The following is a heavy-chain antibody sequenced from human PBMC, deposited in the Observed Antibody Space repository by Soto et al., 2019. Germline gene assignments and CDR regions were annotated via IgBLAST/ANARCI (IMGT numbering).Heavy chain of an antibody. CDR1: GFTFSNAW. J-gene: IGHJ3*02. CDR3: TTLDSSGYYGAFDI. D-gene: IGHD3-22*01. Sequence: GGSLRLSCAASGFTFSNAWMNWVRQAPGKGLEWVGRIKSKTDGGTTDYAAPVKGRFTISRDDSKNTLYLQMNSLKTEDTAVYYCTTLDSSGYYGAFDIWGQGTMVTVSS. CDR2: IKSKTDGGTT. V-gene: IGHV3-15*07.